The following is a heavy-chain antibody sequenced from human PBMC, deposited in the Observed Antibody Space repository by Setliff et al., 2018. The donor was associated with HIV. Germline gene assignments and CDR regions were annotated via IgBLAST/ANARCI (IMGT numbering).Heavy chain of an antibody. CDR2: IYYNGNA. Sequence: SETLSLTCAVYGGSLSDYYWSWIRQPPGKGLEWIGYIYYNGNAYYYNPSLKSRTTISLDTSMNQFSLKLTSVTAADTAVYYCAREVDVVTTSDAFDIWGQGTMVTVSS. J-gene: IGHJ3*02. V-gene: IGHV4-30-4*08. CDR3: AREVDVVTTSDAFDI. D-gene: IGHD2-21*02. CDR1: GGSLSDYY.